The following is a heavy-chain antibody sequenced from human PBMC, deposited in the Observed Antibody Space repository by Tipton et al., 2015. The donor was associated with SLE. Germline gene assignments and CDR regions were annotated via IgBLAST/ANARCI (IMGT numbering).Heavy chain of an antibody. J-gene: IGHJ4*02. D-gene: IGHD6-13*01. CDR3: ARGYSSSWSDLDY. CDR1: GYSISSGHY. Sequence: TLSLTCAVSGYSISSGHYWGWIRQPPGKGLEWIGEINHSGSTNYNPSLKSRVTISVDTSKNQFSLKLSSGTAADTAVYYCARGYSSSWSDLDYWGQGTLVTVSS. CDR2: INHSGST. V-gene: IGHV4-38-2*01.